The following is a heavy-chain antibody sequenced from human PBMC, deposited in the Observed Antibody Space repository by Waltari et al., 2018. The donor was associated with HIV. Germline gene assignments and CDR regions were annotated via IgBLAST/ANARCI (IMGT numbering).Heavy chain of an antibody. CDR3: TTGGGKSPGLGV. D-gene: IGHD3-16*01. CDR2: VRSNVAGDKQ. Sequence: HLVQSGGGFTQPGRSLRLSCAASGFIFSDYPMSWFRQAPGRGLRCVGFVRSNVAGDKQEHAESLEVRFTSSIDDSRGIVYLQMDGRKIEDTGAYLCTTGGGKSPGLGVWSQWTTVTVSS. V-gene: IGHV3-49*03. J-gene: IGHJ6*02. CDR1: GFIFSDYP.